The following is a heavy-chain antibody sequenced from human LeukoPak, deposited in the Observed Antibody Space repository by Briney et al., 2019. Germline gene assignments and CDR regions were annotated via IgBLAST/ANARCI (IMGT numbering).Heavy chain of an antibody. Sequence: ASVKVSCKASGHTFTGYYMHWARQAPGQGLEWMGWINPNSGGTNYAQKFQGSVTMTRDTSISTAYMELSRLRSDDTAVYYCARDLGTTYYYGSGSYYFDYWGQGTLVTVSS. J-gene: IGHJ4*02. D-gene: IGHD3-10*01. CDR2: INPNSGGT. CDR3: ARDLGTTYYYGSGSYYFDY. CDR1: GHTFTGYY. V-gene: IGHV1-2*02.